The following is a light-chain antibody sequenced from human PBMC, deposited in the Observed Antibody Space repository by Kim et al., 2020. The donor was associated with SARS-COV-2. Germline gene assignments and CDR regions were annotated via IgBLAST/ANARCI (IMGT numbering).Light chain of an antibody. V-gene: IGKV3-20*01. CDR3: QQYGSSPLVT. Sequence: LGMRATHSCTTSRRLTSRHLAWYQQKAGQAPRLLIYGASNRATGVPDRFSGSGSETDFTLTISRLEPEDFAVYFCQQYGSSPLVTFGQGTRLEIK. CDR2: GAS. CDR1: RRLTSRH. J-gene: IGKJ5*01.